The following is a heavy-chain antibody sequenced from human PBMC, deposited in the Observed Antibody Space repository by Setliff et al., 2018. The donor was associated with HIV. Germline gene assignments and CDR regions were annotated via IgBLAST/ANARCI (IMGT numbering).Heavy chain of an antibody. CDR1: GFTFSSCG. CDR2: IRSKANSYAT. Sequence: GGSLRLSCAASGFTFSSCGMHWVRQVPGKGLEWVGRIRSKANSYATAYAASVKGRFTISRDDSKNTAYLQMNSLRDEDTAVYYCTRDGSGWSQDWGQGTQVTVSS. V-gene: IGHV3-73*01. D-gene: IGHD6-19*01. J-gene: IGHJ4*02. CDR3: TRDGSGWSQD.